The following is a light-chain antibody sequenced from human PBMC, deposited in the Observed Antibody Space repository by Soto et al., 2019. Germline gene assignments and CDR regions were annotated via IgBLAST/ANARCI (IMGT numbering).Light chain of an antibody. CDR2: DSS. J-gene: IGKJ2*01. CDR3: QQRYNRPPYP. Sequence: IVLTQSPATLSLSPGERATLSCRASQTVSSYVAWYQQRHGQAPRRVIYDSSNRAPGVPARFSGSGSGTQLTLTISCLEPEDSAVYYCQQRYNRPPYPVGQGT. CDR1: QTVSSY. V-gene: IGKV3-11*01.